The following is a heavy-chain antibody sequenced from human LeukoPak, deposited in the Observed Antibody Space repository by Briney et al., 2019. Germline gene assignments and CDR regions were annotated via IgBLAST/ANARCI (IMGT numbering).Heavy chain of an antibody. Sequence: GGSLRLSCAASGFTFGSHGMSWARPPPGKGLEWVSFITPNADRTSYADSVEGRFTISRDKPRNTLYMQMNSLRDEDTTIYYCAIMHGYYDGSGYWVQWGQGALVTVSS. D-gene: IGHD3-22*01. CDR3: AIMHGYYDGSGYWVQ. J-gene: IGHJ1*01. V-gene: IGHV3-23*01. CDR1: GFTFGSHG. CDR2: ITPNADRT.